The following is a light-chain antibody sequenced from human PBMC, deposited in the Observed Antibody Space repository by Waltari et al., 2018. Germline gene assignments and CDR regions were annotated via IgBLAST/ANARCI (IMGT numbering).Light chain of an antibody. Sequence: DIVLTQSPATLSLSPGERATLSCRASQSVANYLACYQQQPGQAPRLLIFDVTNRATDIPARFSGSGFATDFTLTISDLKPEDIAVYYCQQRNKWPVTFGGGTKVEIK. CDR3: QQRNKWPVT. J-gene: IGKJ4*01. CDR1: QSVANY. CDR2: DVT. V-gene: IGKV3-11*01.